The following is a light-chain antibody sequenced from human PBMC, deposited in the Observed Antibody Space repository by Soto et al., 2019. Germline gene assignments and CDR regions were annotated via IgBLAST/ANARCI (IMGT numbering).Light chain of an antibody. CDR2: GAS. V-gene: IGKV3-15*01. Sequence: EIVMTQSPASLSVSPGERATLSCRASQTVTRNLAWYQQKPGQAPRLLIYGASTRATGIPARFSGSGSGTEFTLTISSLQSEDSAVYYCQQYNNLPPATFGQGTKVEIK. CDR1: QTVTRN. J-gene: IGKJ1*01. CDR3: QQYNNLPPAT.